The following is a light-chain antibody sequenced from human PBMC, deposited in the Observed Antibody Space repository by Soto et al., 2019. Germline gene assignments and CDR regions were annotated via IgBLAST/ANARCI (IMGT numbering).Light chain of an antibody. CDR2: AAS. CDR1: QSISSY. J-gene: IGKJ2*03. Sequence: DIQMTQSPSSLSASVGDRVTITCRASQSISSYLNWYQQKPGKAPKLLIHAASSLQSGVPPRFSGSGSGTEFTLTISSLQHGDFPTYYCQQSHSTPYSFGQGTKVDIK. CDR3: QQSHSTPYS. V-gene: IGKV1-39*01.